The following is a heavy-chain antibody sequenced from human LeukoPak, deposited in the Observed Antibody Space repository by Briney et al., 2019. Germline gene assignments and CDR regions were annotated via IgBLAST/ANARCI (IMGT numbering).Heavy chain of an antibody. Sequence: GGSLRLSCAVSGLTFSRYAMSWVRQVPGKGLEWVSAISESGSGTYYADSVKGRFTISRDNSKDTLSLQMNSLRAEDTAVYYCAKDIAQGYTFGSIEQDYWGQGTLVTVSS. V-gene: IGHV3-23*01. CDR2: ISESGSGT. CDR3: AKDIAQGYTFGSIEQDY. D-gene: IGHD5-18*01. CDR1: GLTFSRYA. J-gene: IGHJ4*02.